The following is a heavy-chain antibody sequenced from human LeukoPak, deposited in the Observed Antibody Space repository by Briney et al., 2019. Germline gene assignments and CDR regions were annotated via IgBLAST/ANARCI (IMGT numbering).Heavy chain of an antibody. Sequence: PGGSLRLSCAASEFTFGSYGMHWVRQAPGKGLEWVAVMSYGGSGKYYADSVKGRFTISRDNSKSTLYLQMNSLRAEDTAVYYCAREAGYGMDVWGQGTTVTVSS. CDR3: AREAGYGMDV. J-gene: IGHJ6*02. CDR1: EFTFGSYG. V-gene: IGHV3-30*03. CDR2: MSYGGSGK. D-gene: IGHD6-19*01.